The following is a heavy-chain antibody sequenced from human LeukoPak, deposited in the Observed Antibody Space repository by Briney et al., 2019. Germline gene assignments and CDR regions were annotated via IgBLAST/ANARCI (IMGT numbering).Heavy chain of an antibody. J-gene: IGHJ4*02. V-gene: IGHV4-34*01. D-gene: IGHD3-10*01. CDR1: GGSFSGYY. CDR2: INHSGST. CDR3: ARSFILWFGELLRGDY. Sequence: SETLSLTCAVYGGSFSGYYWSWIRQPPGKGLEWIGEINHSGSTNYNPSLKSRVTISVDTSKNQFSLKLSSVTAADTAVYYCARSFILWFGELLRGDYWGQGTLVTVS.